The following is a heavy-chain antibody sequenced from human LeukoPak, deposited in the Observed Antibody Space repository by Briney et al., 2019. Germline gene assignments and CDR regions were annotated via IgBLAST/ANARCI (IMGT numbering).Heavy chain of an antibody. CDR3: ARGLIASAEIIWGSSLWGWFDP. CDR1: GGSISRYY. V-gene: IGHV4-59*12. Sequence: SETLSLTCTVSGGSISRYYWSWIRQPPGKGLEWIGYIYYSGSTNYNPSLKSRVTISVDTSKNQFSLKLSSVTAADTAVYYCARGLIASAEIIWGSSLWGWFDPWGQGTLVTVSS. J-gene: IGHJ5*02. D-gene: IGHD3-16*01. CDR2: IYYSGST.